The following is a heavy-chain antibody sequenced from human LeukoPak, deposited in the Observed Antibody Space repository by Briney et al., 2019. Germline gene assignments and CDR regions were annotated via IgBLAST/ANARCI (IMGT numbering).Heavy chain of an antibody. CDR3: ARGTFWSGYYKDY. Sequence: ASVKVSCKASGYSFTDKYMHWVRQAPGQGLEWMGWISAYNGNTNYAQKLQGRVTMTTDTSTSTAYMELRSLRSDDTAVYYCARGTFWSGYYKDYWGQGTLVTVSS. CDR1: GYSFTDKY. D-gene: IGHD3-3*01. CDR2: ISAYNGNT. V-gene: IGHV1-18*01. J-gene: IGHJ4*02.